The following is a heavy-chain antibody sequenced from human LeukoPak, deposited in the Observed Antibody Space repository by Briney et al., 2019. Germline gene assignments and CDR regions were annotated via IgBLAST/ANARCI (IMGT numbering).Heavy chain of an antibody. V-gene: IGHV3-48*04. Sequence: GGSLRLSCAASGFTFSDYTMNWVRQAPGKGLEWVSYIDLSGSTLYYVDSVKGRFTISRDNAKNSLYLQMNSLRAEDTAVYYCARADSGGSPWFDLWGQGTLVTVSS. CDR2: IDLSGSTL. CDR1: GFTFSDYT. D-gene: IGHD2-15*01. CDR3: ARADSGGSPWFDL. J-gene: IGHJ5*02.